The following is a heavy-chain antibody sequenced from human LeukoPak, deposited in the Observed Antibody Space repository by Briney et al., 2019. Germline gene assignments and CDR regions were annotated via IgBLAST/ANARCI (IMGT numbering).Heavy chain of an antibody. Sequence: PSETLSLTCTVPGGSISSYYWSWIRQPAGKGLEWIGRIYTSGSTNYNPSLKSRVTMSVDTSKNQFSLKLSSVTAADTAVYYCAREYGGFGEFYLDYWGQGTLVTVSS. CDR3: AREYGGFGEFYLDY. CDR1: GGSISSYY. CDR2: IYTSGST. J-gene: IGHJ4*02. D-gene: IGHD3-10*01. V-gene: IGHV4-4*07.